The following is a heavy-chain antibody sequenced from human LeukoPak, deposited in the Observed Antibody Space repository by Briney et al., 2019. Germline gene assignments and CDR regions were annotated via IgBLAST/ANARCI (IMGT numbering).Heavy chain of an antibody. Sequence: PGGSLRLSCAASGFTVSSNYMSWVRQAPGKGLEWVSVIYSGGSTYYADSVKGRFTISRDNSKNTLYLQMNSLRAEDTAVYYCARHRGGDYGLDAFDIWGQGTMVTVSS. J-gene: IGHJ3*02. CDR3: ARHRGGDYGLDAFDI. CDR2: IYSGGST. V-gene: IGHV3-66*04. CDR1: GFTVSSNY. D-gene: IGHD4-17*01.